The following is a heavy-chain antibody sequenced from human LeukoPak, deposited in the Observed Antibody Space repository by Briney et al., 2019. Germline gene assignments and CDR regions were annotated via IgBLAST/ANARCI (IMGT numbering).Heavy chain of an antibody. J-gene: IGHJ6*02. D-gene: IGHD2-21*02. Sequence: SQTLSLTCTVSGGSISSGGYYWSWIRQHPGKGLEWIEYIYYSGSTYYNPSLKSRVTISVGTSKNQFSLKLSSVTAAVTAVYYCAREIVVVTAIHYYYYGMDVWGQGTTVTVSS. CDR2: IYYSGST. CDR1: GGSISSGGYY. V-gene: IGHV4-31*03. CDR3: AREIVVVTAIHYYYYGMDV.